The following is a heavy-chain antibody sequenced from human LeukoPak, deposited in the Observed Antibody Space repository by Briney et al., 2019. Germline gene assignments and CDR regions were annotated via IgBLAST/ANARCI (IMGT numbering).Heavy chain of an antibody. D-gene: IGHD2-2*01. Sequence: GGSLRLSCAASGFIFSDYYMSWIRQAPGKGLEWVSYISSSGSTMYYTDSVKGRFTISRDNAKDSLYLQMNSLRAEDTAVYYCAKRYCSSTSCSYYYYYMDVWGKGTTVTVSS. J-gene: IGHJ6*03. CDR1: GFIFSDYY. V-gene: IGHV3-11*01. CDR3: AKRYCSSTSCSYYYYYMDV. CDR2: ISSSGSTM.